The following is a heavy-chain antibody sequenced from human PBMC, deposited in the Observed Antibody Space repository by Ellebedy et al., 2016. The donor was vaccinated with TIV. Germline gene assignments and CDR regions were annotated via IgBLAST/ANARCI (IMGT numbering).Heavy chain of an antibody. V-gene: IGHV3-23*01. J-gene: IGHJ6*02. CDR3: AKTSMLRGAIVSYYYYGLDV. Sequence: GESLKISXAVSGFTFRIYAMTWVRQAPGKGLEWVSVISGNGGSTYYADSVKGRFTISRDNSKNTLYLQMNNLRAEDTAVYYCAKTSMLRGAIVSYYYYGLDVWGQGTTVTVSS. CDR1: GFTFRIYA. CDR2: ISGNGGST. D-gene: IGHD3-10*01.